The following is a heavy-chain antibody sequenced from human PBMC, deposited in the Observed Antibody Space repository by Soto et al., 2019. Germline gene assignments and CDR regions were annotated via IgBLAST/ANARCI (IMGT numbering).Heavy chain of an antibody. CDR1: SDSMNSYY. Sequence: SETLSLTCTVSSDSMNSYYWNWIRQPPGKGLEWIGYIYYSGSTNYNPSLKSRVTISVDTSKNQFSLKLSSVTAADTAMYYCASAYYDFWSGYSYEYYFDYWGPGTLVTVSS. V-gene: IGHV4-59*01. D-gene: IGHD3-3*01. CDR3: ASAYYDFWSGYSYEYYFDY. CDR2: IYYSGST. J-gene: IGHJ4*02.